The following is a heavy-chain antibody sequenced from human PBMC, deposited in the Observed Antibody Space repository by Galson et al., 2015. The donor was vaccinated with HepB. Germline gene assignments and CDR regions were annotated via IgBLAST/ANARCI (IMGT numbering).Heavy chain of an antibody. V-gene: IGHV1-2*06. J-gene: IGHJ6*02. CDR1: GYTFTDNF. D-gene: IGHD2-15*01. CDR3: ARDRGDIYYYTYGMDR. CDR2: INPNTGGR. Sequence: SVKVSCKSSGYTFTDNFIYWVRQAPGQGLEWMGRINPNTGGRNIAQKFQDRITMTRDRSLSTVYMELSSLRSDDTAVYYCARDRGDIYYYTYGMDRWGQGTTVTVSS.